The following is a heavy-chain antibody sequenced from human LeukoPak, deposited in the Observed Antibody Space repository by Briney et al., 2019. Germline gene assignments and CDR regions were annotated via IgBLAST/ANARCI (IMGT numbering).Heavy chain of an antibody. D-gene: IGHD2-15*01. J-gene: IGHJ5*02. CDR1: GYTFTGYY. V-gene: IGHV1-2*04. Sequence: GASVKVSCKASGYTFTGYYMHWVRPAPGQGLEWMGWINPSSGGTNYAQKFQGWVTMTRDTSISTAYMELSRLRSDDTAVYYCARGARIFPFDPWGQGTLVTVSS. CDR2: INPSSGGT. CDR3: ARGARIFPFDP.